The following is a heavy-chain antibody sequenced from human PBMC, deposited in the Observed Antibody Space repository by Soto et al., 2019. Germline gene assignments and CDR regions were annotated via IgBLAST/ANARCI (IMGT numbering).Heavy chain of an antibody. CDR3: AKSPRGWFGELLDYYYYYMDV. D-gene: IGHD3-10*01. CDR1: GFTFSNSW. CDR2: INHDGTTT. Sequence: GGSLRLSCAASGFTFSNSWMHWVRQVPGKGLVWVSGINHDGTTTYYADSVKGRFTISRDNSKNTLYLQMNSLRAEDTAVYYCAKSPRGWFGELLDYYYYYMDVWGKGTTVTVSS. J-gene: IGHJ6*03. V-gene: IGHV3-74*01.